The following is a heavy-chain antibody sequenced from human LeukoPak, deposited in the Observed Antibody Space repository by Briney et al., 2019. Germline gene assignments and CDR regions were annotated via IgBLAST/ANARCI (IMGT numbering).Heavy chain of an antibody. D-gene: IGHD5-12*01. Sequence: SETLSLTCAVYGGSFSGFYWTWIRQSPGKGLEWIGEINHRGSTKYNPSLQSRVTMSIDTPKNHFSLRLNSVTAADTAVYYCARQGGHGYDLFPYWGQGILVTVST. CDR2: INHRGST. V-gene: IGHV4-34*01. CDR3: ARQGGHGYDLFPY. J-gene: IGHJ4*02. CDR1: GGSFSGFY.